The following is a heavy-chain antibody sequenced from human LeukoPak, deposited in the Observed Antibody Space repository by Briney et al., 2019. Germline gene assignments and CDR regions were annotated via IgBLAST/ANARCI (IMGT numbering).Heavy chain of an antibody. CDR3: ARVSVAGDYFDY. V-gene: IGHV3-30*02. J-gene: IGHJ4*02. CDR1: GFTFSTYG. D-gene: IGHD6-19*01. CDR2: IRYDGYNK. Sequence: GGSLRLSCAASGFTFSTYGMHWVRQAPGKGLEWVAFIRYDGYNKYYADSVKGRFTISRDNAKNSLYLQMNSLRAEDTALYYCARVSVAGDYFDYWGQGTLVTVSS.